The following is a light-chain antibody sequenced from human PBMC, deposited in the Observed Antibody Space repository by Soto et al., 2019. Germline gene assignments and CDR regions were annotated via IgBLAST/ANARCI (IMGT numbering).Light chain of an antibody. CDR3: QQRSNWPIT. V-gene: IGKV3-11*01. CDR2: DAS. CDR1: RSVSSY. Sequence: EIVLTQSPATLSLSPGESATRSCSATRSVSSYLTWYQQKPGQAPRLLIYDASSRPTDIPARFSGSGSGTDFTLTISSLEPVDFALYYCQQRSNWPITFGQGTRLEIK. J-gene: IGKJ5*01.